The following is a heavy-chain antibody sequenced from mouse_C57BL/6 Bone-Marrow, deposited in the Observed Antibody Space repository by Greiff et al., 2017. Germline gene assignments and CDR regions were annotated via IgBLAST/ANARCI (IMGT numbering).Heavy chain of an antibody. CDR1: GFSLTSYG. J-gene: IGHJ3*01. Sequence: QVQLKQSGPGLVQPSQSLSITCTVSGFSLTSYGVHWVRQSPGKGLEWLGVIWSGGSTDYNAAFISRLSISKDNSKSQVFFKMNSLQADDTAIYYCARRGYYGGSLAYWGQGTLVTVSA. D-gene: IGHD1-1*01. V-gene: IGHV2-2*01. CDR3: ARRGYYGGSLAY. CDR2: IWSGGST.